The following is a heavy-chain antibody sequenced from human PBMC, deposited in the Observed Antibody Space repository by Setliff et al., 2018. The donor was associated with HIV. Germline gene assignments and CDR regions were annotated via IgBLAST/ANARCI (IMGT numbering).Heavy chain of an antibody. D-gene: IGHD6-6*01. V-gene: IGHV4-4*07. CDR3: ARATSSPGSTPD. J-gene: IGHJ4*02. CDR2: IYMTGGT. Sequence: SETLSLTCTVSGGSVNTYYWTWIRQPAGRGLEWIGRIYMTGGTSSNPSPRGRVIMSLDTSKTQSSLKLSSVTAADTAVYYCARATSSPGSTPDWGQGILVTVSS. CDR1: GGSVNTYY.